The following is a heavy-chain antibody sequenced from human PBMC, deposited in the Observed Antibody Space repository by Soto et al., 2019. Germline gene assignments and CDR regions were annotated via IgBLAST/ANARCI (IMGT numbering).Heavy chain of an antibody. CDR3: ARDAYYDSSALDY. D-gene: IGHD3-22*01. V-gene: IGHV4-31*03. CDR1: GGSISSGGYY. CDR2: IYYSGST. J-gene: IGHJ4*02. Sequence: SETLSLTCTVSGGSISSGGYYWSWIRQHPGKGLEWIGYIYYSGSTYYNPSPKSRVTISVDTSKNQFSLKLSSVTAADTAVYYCARDAYYDSSALDYWGQGTLVTVSS.